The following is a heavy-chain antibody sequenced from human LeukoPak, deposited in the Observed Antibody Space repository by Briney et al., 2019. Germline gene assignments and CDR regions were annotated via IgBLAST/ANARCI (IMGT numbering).Heavy chain of an antibody. V-gene: IGHV3-30-3*01. CDR2: TSSDLNVK. Sequence: GGSLRLSCAASGFTFRNYVIDWVRQAPGKGLEWVAVTSSDLNVKLYADSVKGRFTISRDNSRSTLYLQMNSLRPEDTAIYYCARAPGGWLQFGDPYYYGMDVWGQGTTVTVSS. D-gene: IGHD5-24*01. J-gene: IGHJ6*02. CDR1: GFTFRNYV. CDR3: ARAPGGWLQFGDPYYYGMDV.